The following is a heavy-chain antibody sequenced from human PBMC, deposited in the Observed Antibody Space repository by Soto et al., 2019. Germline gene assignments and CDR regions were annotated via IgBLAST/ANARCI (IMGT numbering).Heavy chain of an antibody. CDR2: IKQDGSEK. Sequence: GSLRLSCAASGFTFSSYWMSWVRQAPGKGLEWVANIKQDGSEKYYVDSVKGRFTISRDNAKNSLYLQMNSLRAEDTAVYYCARGGSWGKDRGAFDIWGQGTMVTVSS. J-gene: IGHJ3*02. D-gene: IGHD1-26*01. CDR1: GFTFSSYW. CDR3: ARGGSWGKDRGAFDI. V-gene: IGHV3-7*03.